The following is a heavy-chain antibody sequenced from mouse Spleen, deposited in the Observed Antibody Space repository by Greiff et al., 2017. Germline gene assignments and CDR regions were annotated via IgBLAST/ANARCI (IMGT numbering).Heavy chain of an antibody. CDR1: GFTFSDYG. V-gene: IGHV5-17*03. CDR3: ARHGAAYYYAMDY. CDR2: ISSGSSTI. J-gene: IGHJ4*01. Sequence: EVMLVESGGGLVKPGGSLKLSCAASGFTFSDYGMHWVRQAPEKGLEWVAYISSGSSTIYYADTVKGRFTISRDNARNTLYLQMSSLRSEDTAMYYCARHGAAYYYAMDYWGQGTSVTVSS.